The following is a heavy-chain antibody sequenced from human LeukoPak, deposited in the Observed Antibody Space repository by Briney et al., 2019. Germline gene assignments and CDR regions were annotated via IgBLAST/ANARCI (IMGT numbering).Heavy chain of an antibody. CDR2: ISDSGGST. CDR3: ARDSYGDANFDS. V-gene: IGHV3-23*01. J-gene: IGHJ4*02. D-gene: IGHD4-17*01. CDR1: GFTFSSYA. Sequence: GGSLRLSCAASGFTFSSYAMSWVRQAPGKGLEWVSAISDSGGSTNYADSVKGRFTISRDNSKNTLYLQMNSLRAEDTAVYYCARDSYGDANFDSWGQGTLVTVSS.